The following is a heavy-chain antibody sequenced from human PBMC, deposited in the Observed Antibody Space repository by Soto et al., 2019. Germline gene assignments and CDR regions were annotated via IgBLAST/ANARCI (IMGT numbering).Heavy chain of an antibody. CDR3: TTYYYDSSGSPPDY. V-gene: IGHV4-39*01. J-gene: IGHJ4*02. Sequence: PSETLSLTCTVSGGSISSSSYYWGWIRQPPGKGLEWIGSIYYSGSTYYNTSLKSRVTISVDTSKNQFSVKLSSVTAADTAVYYCTTYYYDSSGSPPDYWGQGTLVTVSS. D-gene: IGHD3-22*01. CDR2: IYYSGST. CDR1: GGSISSSSYY.